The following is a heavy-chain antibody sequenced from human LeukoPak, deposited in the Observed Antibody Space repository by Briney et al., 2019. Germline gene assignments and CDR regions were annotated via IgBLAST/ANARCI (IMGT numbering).Heavy chain of an antibody. CDR1: GFSPSTSGVS. Sequence: SGPTLVNPTQTLTLTCTFSGFSPSTSGVSVGWIRQPPGKALEWLALIYWDDDKRYSPSLKSRLTITKDTSKNQVVLTMTNMDPVDTATYYCAHRLGFIAAAAFDYWGQGALVTVSS. D-gene: IGHD6-13*01. CDR2: IYWDDDK. V-gene: IGHV2-5*02. CDR3: AHRLGFIAAAAFDY. J-gene: IGHJ4*02.